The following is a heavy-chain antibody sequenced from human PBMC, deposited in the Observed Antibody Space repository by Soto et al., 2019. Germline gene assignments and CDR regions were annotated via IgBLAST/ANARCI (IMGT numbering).Heavy chain of an antibody. D-gene: IGHD6-25*01. V-gene: IGHV3-48*04. J-gene: IGHJ4*02. Sequence: EVQLVESGGGLIQPGRSLRLSCAASGFSFNTYAMKWVRQAPGKGLEWISYISSSSSRIYYADSVKGRFTLSRDNAKNSLYLQMNSLRAEDTAVYYCASDPGIAAAGMDYWGQGTLVTVSS. CDR2: ISSSSSRI. CDR3: ASDPGIAAAGMDY. CDR1: GFSFNTYA.